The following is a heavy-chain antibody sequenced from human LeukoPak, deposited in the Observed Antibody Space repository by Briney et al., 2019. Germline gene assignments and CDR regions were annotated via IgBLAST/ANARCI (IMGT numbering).Heavy chain of an antibody. V-gene: IGHV4-59*06. D-gene: IGHD5-24*01. Sequence: SETLSLTCTVSGGSISSYYWSWIRQHPGKGLEWIGYIYHSGSTYYNPSLKSRVTISVDTSKNQFSLRLNSVNAADTAVYYCARDGYSFTDYWGQEPWSPSPQ. CDR2: IYHSGST. CDR1: GGSISSYY. CDR3: ARDGYSFTDY. J-gene: IGHJ4*01.